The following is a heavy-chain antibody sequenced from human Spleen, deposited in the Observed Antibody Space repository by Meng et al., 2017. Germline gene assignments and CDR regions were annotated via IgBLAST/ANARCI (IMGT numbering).Heavy chain of an antibody. CDR3: ARDFRREYSYGTPDYFDY. J-gene: IGHJ4*02. CDR2: ISWNSGSI. V-gene: IGHV3-9*01. D-gene: IGHD5-18*01. Sequence: GGSLRLSCAASGFTFDDYAMHWVRQAPGKGLEWVSGISWNSGSIGYADSVKGRFTISRDNAKNSLFLQMNSLTADDTAVYYCARDFRREYSYGTPDYFDYWGQGAQVTVSS. CDR1: GFTFDDYA.